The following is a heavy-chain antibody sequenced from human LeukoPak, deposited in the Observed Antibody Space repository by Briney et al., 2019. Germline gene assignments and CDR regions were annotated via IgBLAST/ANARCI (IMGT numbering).Heavy chain of an antibody. CDR3: ARQRGSHPCYYYYYMDV. J-gene: IGHJ6*03. V-gene: IGHV3-49*03. CDR2: IRSKAYGGTT. D-gene: IGHD1-26*01. Sequence: GGSLRLSCTASGFTFGDYAMSWFRQAPGKGLEWVGFIRSKAYGGTTEYAASVKGRFTISRDDSKSIAYLQMNSLKTEDTAVYYCARQRGSHPCYYYYYMDVWGKGTTVTVSS. CDR1: GFTFGDYA.